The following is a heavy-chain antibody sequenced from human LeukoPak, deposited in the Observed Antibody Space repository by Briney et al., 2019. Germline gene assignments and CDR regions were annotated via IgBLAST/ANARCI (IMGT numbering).Heavy chain of an antibody. CDR2: INHRGST. CDR3: ARWAVGATFDY. CDR1: GDSISTSSSY. D-gene: IGHD1-26*01. Sequence: SETLSLTCSVSGDSISTSSSYWGWIRQPPGKGLEWIGEINHRGSTNYKPSLKSRVTISVDTPKNQFSLKLSSVTAADTAVYYCARWAVGATFDYWGQGTLVTVSS. J-gene: IGHJ4*02. V-gene: IGHV4-39*07.